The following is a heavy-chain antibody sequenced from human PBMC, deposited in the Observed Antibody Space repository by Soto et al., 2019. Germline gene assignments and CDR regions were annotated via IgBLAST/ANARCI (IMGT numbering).Heavy chain of an antibody. CDR2: ISSSSSYT. J-gene: IGHJ4*02. V-gene: IGHV3-11*06. CDR3: ARTPDCTNGVCSAGFDY. D-gene: IGHD2-8*01. Sequence: GGSLRLSCAASGFTFSDYYMSWIRQAPGKGLEWVTYISSSSSYTNYADSVKGRFTISRDNAKNSLYLQMNSLRAEDTAVYYCARTPDCTNGVCSAGFDYWGQGTLVTVSS. CDR1: GFTFSDYY.